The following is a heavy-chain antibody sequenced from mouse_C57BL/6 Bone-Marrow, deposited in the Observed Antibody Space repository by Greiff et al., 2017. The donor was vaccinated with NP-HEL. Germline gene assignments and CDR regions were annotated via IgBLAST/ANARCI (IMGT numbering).Heavy chain of an antibody. CDR1: GYTFTSYT. Sequence: VQGVESGAELARPGASVKMSCKASGYTFTSYTMHWVKQRPGQGLEWIGYINPGRGSTKYNKKFKDKAILTADKSSSTAYMQQSSLTSEDSAVYYCARQITTVVSYYLDYWGQGTTLTVSS. CDR3: ARQITTVVSYYLDY. J-gene: IGHJ2*01. D-gene: IGHD1-1*01. CDR2: INPGRGST. V-gene: IGHV1-4*01.